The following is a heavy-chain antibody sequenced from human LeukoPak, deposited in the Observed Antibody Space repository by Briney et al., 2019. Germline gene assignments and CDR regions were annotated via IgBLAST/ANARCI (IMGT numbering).Heavy chain of an antibody. CDR3: ARDRGYYGSGSYYNVLDP. CDR1: GGTFSSYA. Sequence: SVNVSCKASGGTFSSYAISWVRQAPGQGLEWMGGIIPIFGTANYAQKFQGRVTITADESTSTAYMELSSLRSEDTAVYYCARDRGYYGSGSYYNVLDPWGQGTLVTVSS. V-gene: IGHV1-69*13. D-gene: IGHD3-10*01. CDR2: IIPIFGTA. J-gene: IGHJ5*02.